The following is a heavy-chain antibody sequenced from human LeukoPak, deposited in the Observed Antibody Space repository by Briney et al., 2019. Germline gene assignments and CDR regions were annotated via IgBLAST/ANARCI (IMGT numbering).Heavy chain of an antibody. CDR2: ISLTGLT. CDR1: GGSISNTNW. D-gene: IGHD2-8*01. CDR3: SRENGAFSPFGY. Sequence: SETLSLTCGVSGGSISNTNWWSWARQPPGQGLEWIGEISLTGLTNYNPSLESRVSVSLDKSKNQLSLNLTSVTAADTAVYYCSRENGAFSPFGYWGQGTLVTVPS. J-gene: IGHJ4*02. V-gene: IGHV4-4*02.